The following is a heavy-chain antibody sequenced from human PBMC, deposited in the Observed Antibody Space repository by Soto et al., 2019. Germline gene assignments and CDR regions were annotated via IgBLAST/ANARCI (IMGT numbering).Heavy chain of an antibody. Sequence: GGSLRLSCAASGFTFSSYSMNWVRQAPGKGLEWVSSISSSSSYIYYADSVKGRFTISRDNAKNSLYLQRNSLRAEDTAVYYCARGYCTNGVCYTANYYGMDVWGQGTTVTVSS. CDR1: GFTFSSYS. V-gene: IGHV3-21*01. CDR2: ISSSSSYI. J-gene: IGHJ6*02. CDR3: ARGYCTNGVCYTANYYGMDV. D-gene: IGHD2-8*01.